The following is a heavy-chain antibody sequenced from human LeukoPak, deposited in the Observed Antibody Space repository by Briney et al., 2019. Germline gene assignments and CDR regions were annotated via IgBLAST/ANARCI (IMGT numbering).Heavy chain of an antibody. Sequence: GGSLRLSCAASGFTFSSYSMNWVRQAPGKGLEWVSSISSSSSYIYYADSVKGRFTISRDNAKNSLYLQMNSLRAEDTAVYYCARDRIAGQHNWLDPWGQGTLVTVSS. CDR1: GFTFSSYS. J-gene: IGHJ5*02. V-gene: IGHV3-21*01. CDR2: ISSSSSYI. CDR3: ARDRIAGQHNWLDP. D-gene: IGHD6-13*01.